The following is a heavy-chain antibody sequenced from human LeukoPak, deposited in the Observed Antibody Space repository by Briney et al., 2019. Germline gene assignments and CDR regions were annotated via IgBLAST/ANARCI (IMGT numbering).Heavy chain of an antibody. V-gene: IGHV4-34*01. CDR2: INHSGST. CDR1: GGSFSGYY. D-gene: IGHD6-19*01. Sequence: PSETLSLTCAVYGGSFSGYYWSWIRQPPGKGLEWIGEINHSGSTNYNPSLKSRVTISVDTSKNQFSPKLSSVTAADTAVYYCARGGSGWSGSYYYGMDVWGQGTTVTVSS. J-gene: IGHJ6*02. CDR3: ARGGSGWSGSYYYGMDV.